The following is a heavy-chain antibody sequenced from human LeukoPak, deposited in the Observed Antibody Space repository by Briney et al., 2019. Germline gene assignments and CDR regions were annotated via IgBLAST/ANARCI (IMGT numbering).Heavy chain of an antibody. Sequence: PGRSLRLSCAASGFTFSSYGMHWVRQAPGKGLEWVAVISYDGSNKYYADSVKGRFTISRDNSKNTLYLQMNSLRAEDTAVYYRATRAVINYDYVWGSYRHRSGHFDYWGQGTLVTVSS. J-gene: IGHJ4*02. D-gene: IGHD3-16*02. CDR1: GFTFSSYG. CDR2: ISYDGSNK. V-gene: IGHV3-30*03. CDR3: ATRAVINYDYVWGSYRHRSGHFDY.